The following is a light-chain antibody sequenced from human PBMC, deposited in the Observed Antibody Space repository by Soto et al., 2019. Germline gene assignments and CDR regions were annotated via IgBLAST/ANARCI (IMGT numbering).Light chain of an antibody. J-gene: IGKJ1*01. CDR3: QQYNSWPLT. CDR2: AAS. Sequence: EVVMTQSPATLSVSPGERATLSCRASQSVTSNLAWYQQKPGQAPRLLIYAASTRATAIPARFSGSGSGTEFTLTISSLQSEDFAVYYCQQYNSWPLTFGQGTKVEIK. V-gene: IGKV3-15*01. CDR1: QSVTSN.